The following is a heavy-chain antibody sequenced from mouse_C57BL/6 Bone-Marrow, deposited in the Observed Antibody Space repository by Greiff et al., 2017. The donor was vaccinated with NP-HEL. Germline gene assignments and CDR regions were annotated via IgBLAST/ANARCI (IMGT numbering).Heavy chain of an antibody. Sequence: EVQLVESGGGLVKPGGSLKLSCAASGFTFSDYGMHWVRQAPEKGLEWVAYISSGSSTIYYADTVKGRFTISRDNAKNTLFLQMTSLRSEDTAMYYCASIYYEYSYAMDYWGQGTSVTVSS. CDR2: ISSGSSTI. J-gene: IGHJ4*01. CDR1: GFTFSDYG. CDR3: ASIYYEYSYAMDY. D-gene: IGHD2-4*01. V-gene: IGHV5-17*01.